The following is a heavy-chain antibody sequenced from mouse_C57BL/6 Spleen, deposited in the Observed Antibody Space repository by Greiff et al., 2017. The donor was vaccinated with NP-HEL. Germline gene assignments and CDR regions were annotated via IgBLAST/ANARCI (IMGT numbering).Heavy chain of an antibody. CDR3: ARSHYYGSPDY. Sequence: EVKLMESGGGLVKPGGSLKLSCAASGFTFSDYGMHWVRQAPEKGLEWVAYISSGSSTIYYADTVKGRFTISRDNAKNTLFLQMTSLRSEDTAMYYCARSHYYGSPDYWGQGTTLTVSS. CDR2: ISSGSSTI. V-gene: IGHV5-17*01. J-gene: IGHJ2*01. D-gene: IGHD1-1*01. CDR1: GFTFSDYG.